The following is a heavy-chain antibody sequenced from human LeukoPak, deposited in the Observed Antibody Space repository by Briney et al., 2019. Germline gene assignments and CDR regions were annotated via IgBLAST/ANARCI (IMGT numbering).Heavy chain of an antibody. J-gene: IGHJ6*03. Sequence: SETLSLTCTVSGGSISSYYWSWIRQPAGKGLEWIGRIYISGSTNYNPSLKSRVTMSVDTSKNQFSLKLSSVTAADTAVYYCTRGSIAYYYMDVWGKGTTVTISS. CDR3: TRGSIAYYYMDV. CDR2: IYISGST. V-gene: IGHV4-4*07. CDR1: GGSISSYY. D-gene: IGHD3-22*01.